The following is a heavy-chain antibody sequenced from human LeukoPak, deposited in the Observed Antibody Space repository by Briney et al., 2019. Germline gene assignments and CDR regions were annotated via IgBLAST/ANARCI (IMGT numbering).Heavy chain of an antibody. CDR2: IYYSGTT. J-gene: IGHJ6*03. Sequence: SETLSLTCTVSGGSISSYYWNWIRQPPGKGLEWIGYIYYSGTTNYNPSLKSRVSMSVDTSKNQFSLKLSSVTAADTAVYYCARGHHYYYYMDVWGKGTTVTISS. CDR3: ARGHHYYYYMDV. V-gene: IGHV4-59*01. CDR1: GGSISSYY.